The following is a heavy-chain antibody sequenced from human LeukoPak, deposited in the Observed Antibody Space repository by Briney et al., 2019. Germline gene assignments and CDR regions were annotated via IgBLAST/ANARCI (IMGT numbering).Heavy chain of an antibody. Sequence: GGSLRLSCAASGFTFSTYWMHWVRQAPGKGLVWVARIRPEGTTTAYADSVKGRFTISRDNAKNTLSLRMNSLSAEDTAVYYCARDLDWILFDYWGQGTLVTVSS. J-gene: IGHJ4*02. CDR3: ARDLDWILFDY. V-gene: IGHV3-74*03. CDR2: IRPEGTTT. D-gene: IGHD3-9*01. CDR1: GFTFSTYW.